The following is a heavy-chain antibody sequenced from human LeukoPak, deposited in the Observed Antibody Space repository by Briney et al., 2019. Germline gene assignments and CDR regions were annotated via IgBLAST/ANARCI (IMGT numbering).Heavy chain of an antibody. V-gene: IGHV1-2*02. J-gene: IGHJ4*02. Sequence: ASVKVSCKASGYTFTGYYMHWVRQAPGQGLEWMGWINPNSGGTNYAQKFQGRVTMTRDTSISTAYMELSSLRSEDTAVYYCARSLRPPRNSSSYDYWGQGTLVTVSS. D-gene: IGHD6-13*01. CDR3: ARSLRPPRNSSSYDY. CDR2: INPNSGGT. CDR1: GYTFTGYY.